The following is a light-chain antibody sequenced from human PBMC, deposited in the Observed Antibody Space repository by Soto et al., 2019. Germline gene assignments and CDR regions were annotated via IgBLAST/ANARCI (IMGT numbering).Light chain of an antibody. V-gene: IGLV2-14*01. CDR3: SSYTSSSTPCV. CDR2: DVS. Sequence: QSVLTQPASVSGSPGQSITISCTGTSSDVGGYNYVYWYQQHPGKAPKLMIYDVSNRPSGVSNRFSGSKSGNTASLTISGLQAEDEADYYCSSYTSSSTPCVFGTGTKLTVL. J-gene: IGLJ1*01. CDR1: SSDVGGYNY.